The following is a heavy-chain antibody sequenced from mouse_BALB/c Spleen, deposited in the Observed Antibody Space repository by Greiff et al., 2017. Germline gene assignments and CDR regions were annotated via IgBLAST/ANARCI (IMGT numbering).Heavy chain of an antibody. CDR1: GDSITSGY. V-gene: IGHV3-8*02. Sequence: EVKLQESGPSLVKPSQTLSLTCSVTGDSITSGYWNWIRKFPGNKLEYMGYISYSGSTYYNPSLKSRISITRDTSKNQYYLQLNSVTTEDTATYYCARFPSLYGRAMDYWGQGTSVTVSS. CDR2: ISYSGST. D-gene: IGHD2-1*01. J-gene: IGHJ4*01. CDR3: ARFPSLYGRAMDY.